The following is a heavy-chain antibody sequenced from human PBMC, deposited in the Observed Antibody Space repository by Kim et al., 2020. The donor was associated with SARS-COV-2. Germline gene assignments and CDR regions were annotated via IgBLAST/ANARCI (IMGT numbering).Heavy chain of an antibody. V-gene: IGHV5-51*01. J-gene: IGHJ3*02. CDR3: ARHRGGSSSDAFDI. Sequence: SPSFQGQVTISVDKSISTAYLQWSRLKASDTAMYYCARHRGGSSSDAFDIWGQGTMVTVSS. D-gene: IGHD6-6*01.